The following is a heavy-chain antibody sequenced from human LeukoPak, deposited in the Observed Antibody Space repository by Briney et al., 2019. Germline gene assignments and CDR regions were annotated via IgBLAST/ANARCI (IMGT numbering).Heavy chain of an antibody. CDR3: ARGYDFWSV. CDR1: GGSISSYY. CDR2: IYYSGST. V-gene: IGHV4-59*01. J-gene: IGHJ4*02. D-gene: IGHD3-3*01. Sequence: SETLSLTCTVSGGSISSYYWSWIRQPPGKGLEWIGNIYYSGSTNYNPSLKSRVTISVDTSNNQFSLKLSSVTAADTAVYYCARGYDFWSVWGQGTLVTVSS.